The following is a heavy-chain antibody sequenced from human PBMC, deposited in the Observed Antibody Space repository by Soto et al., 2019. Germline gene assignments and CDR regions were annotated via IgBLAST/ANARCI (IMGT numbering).Heavy chain of an antibody. D-gene: IGHD1-1*01. CDR1: GGSISSSNW. J-gene: IGHJ6*02. Sequence: SETLSLTCAVSGGSISSSNWWSWVRQPPGKGLEWIGEIYHSGSTNYNPSLKSRVTISVDKSKNQFSLKLSSVTAADTAVYYCARDVRLGRDYYYYGMDVWGQGITVTVSS. CDR2: IYHSGST. V-gene: IGHV4-4*02. CDR3: ARDVRLGRDYYYYGMDV.